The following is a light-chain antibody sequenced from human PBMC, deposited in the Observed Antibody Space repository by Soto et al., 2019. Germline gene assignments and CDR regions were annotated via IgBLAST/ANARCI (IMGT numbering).Light chain of an antibody. Sequence: IVMTQSPATLSVSPGERATLSCRASQNIYSNIAWYQQRPGQAPRLLIYRASTRATGVPARFSGSGSGTEFTLTISSLQSEDFTVYSCLQYHNLWAFGKGPRWIS. V-gene: IGKV3-15*01. CDR1: QNIYSN. J-gene: IGKJ1*01. CDR2: RAS. CDR3: LQYHNLWA.